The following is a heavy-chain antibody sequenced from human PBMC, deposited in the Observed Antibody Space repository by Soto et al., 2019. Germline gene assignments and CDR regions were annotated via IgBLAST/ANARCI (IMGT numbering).Heavy chain of an antibody. V-gene: IGHV3-30*18. D-gene: IGHD2-21*02. CDR2: ISYDGSNK. CDR3: AKDIAAYCGGDCYNDY. CDR1: GFTFSSYG. J-gene: IGHJ4*02. Sequence: GGSLRLSCAASGFTFSSYGMHWVRQAPGKGLEWVAVISYDGSNKYYADSVKGRFTISRDNSKNTLYLQMNSLRAEDTAVYYCAKDIAAYCGGDCYNDYWGQGTLVTVSS.